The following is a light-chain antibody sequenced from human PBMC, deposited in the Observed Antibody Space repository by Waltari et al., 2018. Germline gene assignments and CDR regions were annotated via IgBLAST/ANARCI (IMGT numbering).Light chain of an antibody. CDR1: QSVGGN. J-gene: IGKJ1*01. CDR2: ATS. V-gene: IGKV3-15*01. CDR3: QQYNDWPPWT. Sequence: VMTQSPVSLSVSPGDRVTLSCRASQSVGGNVAWYQQKPGQAPRLRISATSTRATDVPGRFSGSGSGTEFSLTITSVQSEDSALYFCQQYNDWPPWTFGQGTKVEIK.